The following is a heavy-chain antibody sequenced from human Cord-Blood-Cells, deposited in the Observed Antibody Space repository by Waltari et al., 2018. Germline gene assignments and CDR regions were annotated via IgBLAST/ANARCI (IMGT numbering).Heavy chain of an antibody. D-gene: IGHD3-16*01. CDR2: FDPEDGET. V-gene: IGHV1-24*01. CDR1: GYTLTELS. J-gene: IGHJ3*02. CDR3: ATTHPVREMRSLAFDI. Sequence: QVQLVQSGAEVKKPGASVKVSCKVSGYTLTELSMHWVRQPPGKGLEWMGGFDPEDGETIYAQKFQGRVTMTEDTSTDTAYMELSSLRSEDTAVYYCATTHPVREMRSLAFDIWGQGTMVTVSS.